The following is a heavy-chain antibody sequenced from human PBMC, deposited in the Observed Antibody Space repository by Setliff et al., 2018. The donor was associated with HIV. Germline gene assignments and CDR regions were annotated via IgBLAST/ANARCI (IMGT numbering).Heavy chain of an antibody. CDR1: GYTFTDYY. CDR2: INSASGGT. Sequence: ASVKVSCKASGYTFTDYYIHWVRQAPGQGLEGMGWINSASGGTNYAQNFQGRVTVTRDTSISTAYMELSSLKSDDTAVYYCAREIVSTITAYDIWGQGTMVTVSS. J-gene: IGHJ3*02. V-gene: IGHV1-2*02. D-gene: IGHD5-12*01. CDR3: AREIVSTITAYDI.